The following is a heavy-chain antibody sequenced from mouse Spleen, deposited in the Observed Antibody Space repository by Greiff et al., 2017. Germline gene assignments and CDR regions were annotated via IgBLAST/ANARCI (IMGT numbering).Heavy chain of an antibody. J-gene: IGHJ4*01. V-gene: IGHV2-9-1*01. CDR1: GFSLTSYA. D-gene: IGHD1-1*01. CDR2: IWTGGVT. CDR3: ARYYYGSSLYYAMDY. Sequence: VKLQESGPGLVAPSQCLSITCTVSGFSLTSYAISWVRQPPGKGLEWLGVIWTGGVTNYNSALKSRLSISKDNSKSQVFLKMNSLQTDETARYYCARYYYGSSLYYAMDYWGQGTSVTVSS.